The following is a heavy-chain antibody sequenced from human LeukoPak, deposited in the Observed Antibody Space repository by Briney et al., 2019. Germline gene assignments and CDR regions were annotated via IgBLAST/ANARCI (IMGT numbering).Heavy chain of an antibody. CDR1: GYSFTSYW. CDR3: ARPLNDYSSGWFPPPYYFDY. D-gene: IGHD6-19*01. V-gene: IGHV5-51*01. Sequence: GESLKISCKGSGYSFTSYWIGWVRPMPGKGLEWMGIIYPGDSDTRYSPSFQGQVTISADKSISTAYLQWSSLKASDTAMYYCARPLNDYSSGWFPPPYYFDYWGQGTLVTVSS. J-gene: IGHJ4*02. CDR2: IYPGDSDT.